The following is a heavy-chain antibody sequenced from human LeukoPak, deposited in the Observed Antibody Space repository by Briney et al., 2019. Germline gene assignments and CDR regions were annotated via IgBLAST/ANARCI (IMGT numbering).Heavy chain of an antibody. V-gene: IGHV4-59*01. CDR1: GGSISTYY. CDR2: IYYTGGT. CDR3: ARGGNYWPQWWFDP. J-gene: IGHJ5*02. Sequence: SETLSLTCTVSGGSISTYYWSWIRQPPGKGLEWIGYIYYTGGTSYNPSLKSRVTMSLDASKNQFSLELNSVTPADTAVYYCARGGNYWPQWWFDPWGRGTLVSVSS. D-gene: IGHD1-26*01.